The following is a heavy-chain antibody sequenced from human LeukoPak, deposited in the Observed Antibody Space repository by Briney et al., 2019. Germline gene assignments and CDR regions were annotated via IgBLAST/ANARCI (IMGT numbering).Heavy chain of an antibody. CDR3: AAYRSGTHYNSYYFDD. CDR1: GDSIRRNS. CDR2: IHYSGNT. V-gene: IGHV4-59*08. J-gene: IGHJ4*02. Sequence: PSETLSLTCSISGDSIRRNSWSWIRQPPGKGLEWIGYIHYSGNTNYNPSLKSRVSISVDTSKNQFSLKLTSVTAADTAVYYCAAYRSGTHYNSYYFDDWGQGTLVTVSS. D-gene: IGHD3-10*01.